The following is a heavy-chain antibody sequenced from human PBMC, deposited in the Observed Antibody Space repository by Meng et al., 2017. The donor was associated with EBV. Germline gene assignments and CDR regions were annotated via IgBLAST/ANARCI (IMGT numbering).Heavy chain of an antibody. V-gene: IGHV1-3*01. CDR2: INAGNGNT. Sequence: VQVVQSGAGVKKPGASVKVSCKASGYTFTSYAMHWVRQAPGQRLEWMGWINAGNGNTKYSQKFQGRVTITRDTSASTAYMELSSLRSEDTAVYYCARSGATIFGVVIPTYYFDYWGQGTLVTVSS. D-gene: IGHD3-3*01. J-gene: IGHJ4*02. CDR3: ARSGATIFGVVIPTYYFDY. CDR1: GYTFTSYA.